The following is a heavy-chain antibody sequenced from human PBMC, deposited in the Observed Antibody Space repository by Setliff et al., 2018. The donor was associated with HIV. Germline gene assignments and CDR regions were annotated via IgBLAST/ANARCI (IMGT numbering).Heavy chain of an antibody. CDR2: IYYSGST. D-gene: IGHD6-19*01. CDR1: GGSISSGGYY. Sequence: SETLSLTCTVSGGSISSGGYYWSWIRQHPGKGLEWIGYIYYSGSTNYNPSLKSRVTTSVDTSKNQFSLKLNSVTAADTAVYYCASGREAVAGALHFDYWGQGPLVTVSS. CDR3: ASGREAVAGALHFDY. J-gene: IGHJ4*02. V-gene: IGHV4-31*02.